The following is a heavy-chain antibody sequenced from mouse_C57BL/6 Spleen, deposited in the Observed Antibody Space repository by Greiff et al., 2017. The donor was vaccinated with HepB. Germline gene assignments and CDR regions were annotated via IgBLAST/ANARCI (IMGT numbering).Heavy chain of an antibody. Sequence: EVMLVESGGGLVKPGGSLKLSCAASGFTFSSYAMSWVRQTPEKRLEWVATISDGGSYTYYPDNVKGRFTISRDNAKNNLYLQMSHLKSEDTAMYYCARVITGYAMDYWGQGTSVTVSS. D-gene: IGHD1-2*01. CDR3: ARVITGYAMDY. CDR1: GFTFSSYA. V-gene: IGHV5-4*03. J-gene: IGHJ4*01. CDR2: ISDGGSYT.